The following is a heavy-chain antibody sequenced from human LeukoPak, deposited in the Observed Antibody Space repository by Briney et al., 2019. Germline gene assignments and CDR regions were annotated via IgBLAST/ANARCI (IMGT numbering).Heavy chain of an antibody. CDR1: GFTFNSYA. J-gene: IGHJ4*01. Sequence: PGRSLSLSCAASGFTFNSYAFHWVRQAPGKGLEWVAVISYDGSNKYYADSVKGRFTISRDNSKHTLYLQMNSLRAEDTAVYYCARDGSYYYDSSGYGNGYYFDYWG. D-gene: IGHD3-22*01. CDR2: ISYDGSNK. V-gene: IGHV3-30-3*01. CDR3: ARDGSYYYDSSGYGNGYYFDY.